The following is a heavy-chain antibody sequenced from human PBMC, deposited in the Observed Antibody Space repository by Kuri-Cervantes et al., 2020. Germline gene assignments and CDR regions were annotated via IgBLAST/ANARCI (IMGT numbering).Heavy chain of an antibody. Sequence: GESLKISCAASGITFSSYWMSWVRQAPGKGLEWVANIKQDGSEKYYVDSVKGRFTISRDNAKNSLYLQMNSLRAEDTAVYYCAREVGATTFGYYYYGMDVWGQGTTVTVSS. D-gene: IGHD1-26*01. J-gene: IGHJ6*02. V-gene: IGHV3-7*03. CDR3: AREVGATTFGYYYYGMDV. CDR2: IKQDGSEK. CDR1: GITFSSYW.